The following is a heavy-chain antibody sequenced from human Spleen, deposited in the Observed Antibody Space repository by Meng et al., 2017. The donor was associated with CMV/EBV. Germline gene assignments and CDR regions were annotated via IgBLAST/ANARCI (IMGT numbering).Heavy chain of an antibody. V-gene: IGHV2-5*02. J-gene: IGHJ5*02. D-gene: IGHD3-9*01. Sequence: ITLTDPAPTLLDPTQTLTQTCTFSVFSFITSGVGVRWLRQRAGKAQEWLGLIYWDDDKRYSPSLKSRLTITKYTSKHQVVLTMTNMDPVDTATYYCAHSYDILTGYFSPIWFDPWGQGTLVTVSS. CDR3: AHSYDILTGYFSPIWFDP. CDR2: IYWDDDK. CDR1: VFSFITSGVG.